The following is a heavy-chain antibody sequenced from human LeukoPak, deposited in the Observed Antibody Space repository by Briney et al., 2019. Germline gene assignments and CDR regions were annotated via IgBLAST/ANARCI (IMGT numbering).Heavy chain of an antibody. Sequence: ASVKVSCKASGYTFTSYGISWVRQAPGQGLEWMGWISAYNGNTNYAQKLQGRVTMTEDTSTDTAYMELSSLRSEDTAVYYCATGTGGVGWFDPWGQGTLVTVSS. D-gene: IGHD1-14*01. CDR3: ATGTGGVGWFDP. CDR2: ISAYNGNT. V-gene: IGHV1-18*01. CDR1: GYTFTSYG. J-gene: IGHJ5*02.